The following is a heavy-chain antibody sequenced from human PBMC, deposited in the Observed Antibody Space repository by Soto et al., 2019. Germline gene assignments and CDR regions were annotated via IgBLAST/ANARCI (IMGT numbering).Heavy chain of an antibody. CDR3: ARSGYSYGPNPLLY. CDR2: IYYSGST. D-gene: IGHD5-18*01. V-gene: IGHV4-31*03. Sequence: SETLSLTCTVSGGSISGYYWSWIRQHPGKGLEWIGYIYYSGSTYYNPSLKSRVTISVDTSKNQFSLKLSSVTAADTAVYYCARSGYSYGPNPLLYWGQGTLVTVSS. J-gene: IGHJ4*02. CDR1: GGSISGYY.